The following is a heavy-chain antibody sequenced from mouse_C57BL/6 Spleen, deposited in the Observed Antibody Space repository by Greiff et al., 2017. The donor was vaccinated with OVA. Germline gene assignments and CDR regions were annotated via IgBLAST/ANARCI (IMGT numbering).Heavy chain of an antibody. CDR3: ARWGHLYYDYGGGFAY. D-gene: IGHD2-4*01. Sequence: VNLVESGPGLVPPSQSLSITCPVSGFSLTLSGLHWVRQSPGKGLECLGVILSGVSTDYNAAFISRLSISKDNSKSQVFFKINSLQADDTAIYYCARWGHLYYDYGGGFAYWGQGTLVTVSA. CDR2: ILSGVST. V-gene: IGHV2-2*01. J-gene: IGHJ3*01. CDR1: GFSLTLSG.